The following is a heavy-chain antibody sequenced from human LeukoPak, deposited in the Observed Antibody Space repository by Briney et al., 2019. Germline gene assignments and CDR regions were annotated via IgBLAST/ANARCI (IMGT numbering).Heavy chain of an antibody. CDR3: ARPPYDSSGYYLRDY. V-gene: IGHV5-51*01. Sequence: GESLKISCKGSGYSFTSYWIGWVRQMPGKGLEWMGIIYPGDSDTRYSPSFRGQVTISADKSISTAYLQWSSLKASDTAMYYCARPPYDSSGYYLRDYWGQGTLVTVSS. D-gene: IGHD3-22*01. CDR2: IYPGDSDT. J-gene: IGHJ4*02. CDR1: GYSFTSYW.